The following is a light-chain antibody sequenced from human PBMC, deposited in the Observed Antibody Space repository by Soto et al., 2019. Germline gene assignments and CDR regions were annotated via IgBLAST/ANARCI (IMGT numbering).Light chain of an antibody. V-gene: IGKV3-20*01. Sequence: EIALTQSPGTLSLSPGERATLSCRTSQSVSSSYLAWYQQKPGQAPRLLIYGASSRATGIADSFSGSGSGTDFTLTISRREPEDFAVYYCQQYGRSWWTFGQGTKVELK. CDR2: GAS. CDR3: QQYGRSWWT. J-gene: IGKJ1*01. CDR1: QSVSSSY.